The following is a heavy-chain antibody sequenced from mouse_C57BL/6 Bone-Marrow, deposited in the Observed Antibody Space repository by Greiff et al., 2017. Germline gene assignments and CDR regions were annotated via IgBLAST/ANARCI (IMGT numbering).Heavy chain of an antibody. CDR3: ARHETGTNFDY. J-gene: IGHJ2*01. CDR1: GFTFSSYG. Sequence: EVKLVESGGDLVKPGGSLKLSCAASGFTFSSYGMSWVRQTPDQRLEWVATISSGGSYTYYPDSVKGRFTISRDNAKNTLYLQMSSLKSEDTAMYYCARHETGTNFDYWGQGTTLTVSS. V-gene: IGHV5-6*02. D-gene: IGHD4-1*01. CDR2: ISSGGSYT.